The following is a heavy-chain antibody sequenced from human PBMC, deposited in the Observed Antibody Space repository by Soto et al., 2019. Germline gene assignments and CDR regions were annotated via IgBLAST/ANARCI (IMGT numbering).Heavy chain of an antibody. V-gene: IGHV4-31*03. J-gene: IGHJ4*02. D-gene: IGHD3-3*01. CDR3: ARGLVGAVIGEHFDY. CDR2: IYYSGST. CDR1: GGSISSGGYY. Sequence: SETLSLTCTVSGGSISSGGYYWSWIRRHPGKGLEWIGYIYYSGSTYYNPSLKSRVTISVDTSKNQFSLKLSSVTAADTAVYYCARGLVGAVIGEHFDYWGQGTLVTVSS.